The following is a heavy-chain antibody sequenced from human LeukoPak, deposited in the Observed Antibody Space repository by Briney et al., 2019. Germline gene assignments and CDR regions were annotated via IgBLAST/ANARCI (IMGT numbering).Heavy chain of an antibody. CDR1: GDSISNYY. CDR2: IYYIGST. D-gene: IGHD3-10*01. V-gene: IGHV4-59*08. CDR3: ARRSGGFDY. Sequence: PSETLSLTCTVSGDSISNYYWSWIRQPPGKGLEWIGYIYYIGSTNYNPSLKSRVTISVDTSKNQFSLKLSSVTAADTAVYYCARRSGGFDYWGQGTLVTVSS. J-gene: IGHJ4*01.